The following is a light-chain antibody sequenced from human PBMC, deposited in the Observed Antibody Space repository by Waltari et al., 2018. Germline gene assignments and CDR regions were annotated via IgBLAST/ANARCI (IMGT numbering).Light chain of an antibody. CDR3: QQYHEWPYT. J-gene: IGKJ2*01. CDR2: AAF. V-gene: IGKV3-15*01. Sequence: ETVMIQSPATLSVSPGETVTLSCRASQSVSNNLAWYQQTPGQPPRLLIYAAFSRGKAIPGRFGGSGSGTDFALTITPLQSEDVGVYYCQQYHEWPYTFGQGTKLEI. CDR1: QSVSNN.